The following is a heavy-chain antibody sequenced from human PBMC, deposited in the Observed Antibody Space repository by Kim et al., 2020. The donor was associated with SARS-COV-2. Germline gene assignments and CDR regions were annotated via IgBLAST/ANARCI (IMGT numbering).Heavy chain of an antibody. V-gene: IGHV3-53*01. CDR3: ARDNYYYGSGSYDAFDI. D-gene: IGHD3-10*01. Sequence: VQRRFTISRDNCKNTLYLQMNSLRAEDTAVYYCARDNYYYGSGSYDAFDIWGQGTMVTVSS. J-gene: IGHJ3*02.